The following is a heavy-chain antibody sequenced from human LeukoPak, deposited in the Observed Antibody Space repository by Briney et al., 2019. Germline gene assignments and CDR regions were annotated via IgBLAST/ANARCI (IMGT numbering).Heavy chain of an antibody. CDR3: ARDNIVVVPAASGKHHNLDY. CDR2: IKGGGGDP. J-gene: IGHJ4*02. V-gene: IGHV3-23*01. D-gene: IGHD2-2*01. Sequence: PGGSLRLSCAASGFTFSTYAMGWVRQAPGKGLEWVSSIKGGGGDPFYADSVKGRFTISRDNFKNTLFLQLNSLRSEDTAVYYCARDNIVVVPAASGKHHNLDYWGQGTLVTVSS. CDR1: GFTFSTYA.